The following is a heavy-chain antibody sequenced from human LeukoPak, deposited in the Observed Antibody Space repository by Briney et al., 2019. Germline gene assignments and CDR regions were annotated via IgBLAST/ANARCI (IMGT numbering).Heavy chain of an antibody. CDR1: GFTFSSYG. Sequence: PGRSLRLSCAASGFTFSSYGMHWVRQAPGKGLEWVAVIWYDGSNKYYADSVKGRFTISRDNSKNTLYLQMNSLRAGDTAVYYCARLGIAVAGVHGAFDIWGQGTMVTVSS. V-gene: IGHV3-33*01. CDR2: IWYDGSNK. D-gene: IGHD6-19*01. CDR3: ARLGIAVAGVHGAFDI. J-gene: IGHJ3*02.